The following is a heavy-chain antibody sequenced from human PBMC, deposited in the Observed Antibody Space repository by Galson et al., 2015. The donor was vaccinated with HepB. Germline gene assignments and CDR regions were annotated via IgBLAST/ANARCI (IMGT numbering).Heavy chain of an antibody. CDR1: GFTFSDYS. CDR2: ISSTSRTS. Sequence: SLRLSCAGPGFTFSDYSMNWVRQAPGKGVEWVSYISSTSRTSFYADSVKGRFTVSRDNAKNSLSLQMNSLSVEDTAAYYCARLYQLRGGGWFDPWGQGTLVTVSS. J-gene: IGHJ5*02. D-gene: IGHD2-2*01. V-gene: IGHV3-48*01. CDR3: ARLYQLRGGGWFDP.